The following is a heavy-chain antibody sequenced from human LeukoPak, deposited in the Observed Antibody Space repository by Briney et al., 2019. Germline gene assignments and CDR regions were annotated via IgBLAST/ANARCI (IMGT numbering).Heavy chain of an antibody. J-gene: IGHJ6*02. Sequence: ASVKVSCKASGGTFSSYAISWVRQAPGQGLEWIGGIIPIFGTANYAQKFQGRVTITADESTSTAYMELSSLRSEDTSVYYCARHDPIVVVPAAMSDYYYCYGMDVWGQGTTVTVSS. CDR1: GGTFSSYA. V-gene: IGHV1-69*13. CDR3: ARHDPIVVVPAAMSDYYYCYGMDV. D-gene: IGHD2-2*01. CDR2: IIPIFGTA.